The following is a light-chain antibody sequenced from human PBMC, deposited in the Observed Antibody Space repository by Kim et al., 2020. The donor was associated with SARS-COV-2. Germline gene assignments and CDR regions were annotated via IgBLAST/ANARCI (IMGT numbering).Light chain of an antibody. CDR3: NSRDSSGPVV. CDR2: GKN. V-gene: IGLV3-19*01. Sequence: VALGQTLRITCQGDSLRSYYASWYQQKPGQAPVLVIYGKNNRPSGIPDRFSGSSSGNTASLTITGAQAEDEADYYCNSRDSSGPVVFGGGTQLTVL. CDR1: SLRSYY. J-gene: IGLJ2*01.